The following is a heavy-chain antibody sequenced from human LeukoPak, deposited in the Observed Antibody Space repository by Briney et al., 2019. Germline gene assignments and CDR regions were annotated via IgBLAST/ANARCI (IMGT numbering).Heavy chain of an antibody. V-gene: IGHV1-18*01. D-gene: IGHD2-2*02. Sequence: ASVKVSCKASGYTFTSYGISWVRQAPGQGLEWMGWISAYNGNTNYAQKLQGRVTMTTDTSTSTAYMELRSLRSDDTAVYYCARGAPEINCSSTSCYTVTLYCYYMDVWGKGTTVTVSS. CDR1: GYTFTSYG. CDR2: ISAYNGNT. J-gene: IGHJ6*03. CDR3: ARGAPEINCSSTSCYTVTLYCYYMDV.